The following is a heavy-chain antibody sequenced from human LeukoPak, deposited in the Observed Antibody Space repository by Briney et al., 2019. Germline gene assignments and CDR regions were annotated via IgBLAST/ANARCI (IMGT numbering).Heavy chain of an antibody. CDR2: IYYSGST. Sequence: SETLSLTCTVSGGSISGYYWSWIRQPPGKGLEWIGYIYYSGSTNYNPSLKSRVTISVDTSKNQFSLTLRSVTAADTAVYSCARSEASDYFVSCGQGTPVTVSS. V-gene: IGHV4-59*01. CDR3: ARSEASDYFVS. J-gene: IGHJ4*02. D-gene: IGHD2-2*01. CDR1: GGSISGYY.